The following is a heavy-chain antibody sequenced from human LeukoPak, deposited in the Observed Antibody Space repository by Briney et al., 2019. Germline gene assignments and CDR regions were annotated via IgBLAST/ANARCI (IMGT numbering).Heavy chain of an antibody. CDR1: GDPMSDYF. J-gene: IGHJ6*03. CDR2: INHSGST. D-gene: IGHD3-3*01. V-gene: IGHV4-34*01. CDR3: ARGLTRPVIRDFWSGYYTPSGSAGYYYYMDV. Sequence: PSETLSLTCTVSGDPMSDYFWTWIRQPPGKGLEWIGEINHSGSTNYNPSLKSRVTISVDTSKNQFSLKLSSVTAADTAVYYCARGLTRPVIRDFWSGYYTPSGSAGYYYYMDVWGKGTTVTVSS.